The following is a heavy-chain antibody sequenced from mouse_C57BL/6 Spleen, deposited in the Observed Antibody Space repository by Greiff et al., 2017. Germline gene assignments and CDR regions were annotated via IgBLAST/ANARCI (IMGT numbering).Heavy chain of an antibody. J-gene: IGHJ2*01. Sequence: QVQLQQPGAELVMPGASVKLSCKASGYTFTSYWMHWVKQRPGQGLEWIGEIDPSDSYTNYNQKFKGKSTLTVDKSSSTAYMQLSSLTSEDSAVYYCASQANWDKGGYFDYWGQGTTLTVSS. D-gene: IGHD4-1*01. V-gene: IGHV1-69*01. CDR3: ASQANWDKGGYFDY. CDR1: GYTFTSYW. CDR2: IDPSDSYT.